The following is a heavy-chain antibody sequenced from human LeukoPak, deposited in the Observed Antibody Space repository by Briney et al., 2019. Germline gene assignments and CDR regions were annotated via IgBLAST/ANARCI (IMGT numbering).Heavy chain of an antibody. CDR2: IRYDGSNK. Sequence: GGSLRLSCAASGFTFSSYGMHCVRQAPGKGLEWVAFIRYDGSNKYYADSVKGRFTISRDNSKNTLYLQMNSLRAEDTAVYYCAKAKGSGTYSATPFDYWGQGTLVTVSS. CDR1: GFTFSSYG. CDR3: AKAKGSGTYSATPFDY. J-gene: IGHJ4*02. D-gene: IGHD1-26*01. V-gene: IGHV3-30*02.